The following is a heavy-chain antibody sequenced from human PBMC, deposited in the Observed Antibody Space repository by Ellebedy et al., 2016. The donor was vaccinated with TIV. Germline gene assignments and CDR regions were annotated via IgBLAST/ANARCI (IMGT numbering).Heavy chain of an antibody. Sequence: AASVKVSCKASGYTFTAYAMTWVRQAPGQGLEWMGWINTGTGNPTYAQDFTGRCVFSLDTSVNTAYLQINSLKAEDTAVYYCARISQFSNDNFWGQGTLVTVSS. J-gene: IGHJ4*02. CDR2: INTGTGNP. CDR3: ARISQFSNDNF. CDR1: GYTFTAYA. V-gene: IGHV7-4-1*02. D-gene: IGHD3-9*01.